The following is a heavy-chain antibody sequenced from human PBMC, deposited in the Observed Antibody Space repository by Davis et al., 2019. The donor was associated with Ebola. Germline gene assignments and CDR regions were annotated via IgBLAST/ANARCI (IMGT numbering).Heavy chain of an antibody. CDR1: GGSISSYY. CDR3: ARGGVVVTAFSLDY. J-gene: IGHJ4*02. Sequence: SETLSLTCTVSGGSISSYYWSWIRQSPGKGLEWIGYIYYSGSTNYNPSLKSRVTISVDTSKNQFSLKLSSVIAADTAVYYCARGGVVVTAFSLDYWGQGTLVTVSS. CDR2: IYYSGST. D-gene: IGHD2-21*02. V-gene: IGHV4-59*01.